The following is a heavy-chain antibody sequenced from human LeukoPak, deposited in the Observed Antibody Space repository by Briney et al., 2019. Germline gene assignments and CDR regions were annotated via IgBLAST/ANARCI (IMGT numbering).Heavy chain of an antibody. V-gene: IGHV4-39*01. CDR3: ARVKDYYDSSGSPGLYAFDI. Sequence: SETLSLTCSVSGGSITSSSYYWGWIRQPPEKGLEWIGSIYYTGGTYYSPSLKSRVTISVDTSKNQFSLKLSSVTAADTAVYYCARVKDYYDSSGSPGLYAFDIWGQGTMVTVSS. CDR1: GGSITSSSYY. D-gene: IGHD3-22*01. CDR2: IYYTGGT. J-gene: IGHJ3*02.